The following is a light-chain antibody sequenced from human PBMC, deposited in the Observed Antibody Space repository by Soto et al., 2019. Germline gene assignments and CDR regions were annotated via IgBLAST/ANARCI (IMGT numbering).Light chain of an antibody. V-gene: IGKV3D-20*02. Sequence: EIVLTQSPGTLSLSPGQRATLSCRASQRLSASDIAWYQQKPGQAPKFLIYGVSSRATGIPDRFSGSGSGTDFTLTISRLEPEDFAVYYCQQRSNWPLTFGGGTKVDIK. J-gene: IGKJ4*01. CDR2: GVS. CDR3: QQRSNWPLT. CDR1: QRLSASD.